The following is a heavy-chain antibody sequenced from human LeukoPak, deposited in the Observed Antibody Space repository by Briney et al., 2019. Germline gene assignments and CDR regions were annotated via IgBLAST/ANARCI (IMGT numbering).Heavy chain of an antibody. CDR1: GGSISSGSYY. J-gene: IGHJ4*02. V-gene: IGHV4-61*01. D-gene: IGHD6-19*01. Sequence: SETLSLTCTVSGGSISSGSYYWSWIRHPPGKGLEWIGYIYYSGSTNYNPSLKSRVTISVDTSTHQFSLKLNSVTAADTAVYYCTRGPLAVAGIVDYWGQGTLVTVSS. CDR3: TRGPLAVAGIVDY. CDR2: IYYSGST.